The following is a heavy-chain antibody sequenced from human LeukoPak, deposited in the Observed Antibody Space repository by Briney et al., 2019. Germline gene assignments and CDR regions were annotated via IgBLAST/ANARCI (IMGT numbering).Heavy chain of an antibody. CDR2: IDTSGST. D-gene: IGHD2/OR15-2a*01. CDR1: GGSISSGSYY. V-gene: IGHV4-61*02. J-gene: IGHJ6*03. Sequence: SETLSLTCTVSGGSISSGSYYWSWIRQPAGKGLEWIGCIDTSGSTNYNPSLKSRVTISVDTSKNQFSLKLSSVTAADTAVYYCARDYFVRSLYYYYYMDVWGKGTTVTVSS. CDR3: ARDYFVRSLYYYYYMDV.